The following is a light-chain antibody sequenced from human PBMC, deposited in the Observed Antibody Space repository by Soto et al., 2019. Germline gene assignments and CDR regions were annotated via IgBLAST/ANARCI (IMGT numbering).Light chain of an antibody. J-gene: IGLJ1*01. CDR3: CSYAGSNSYV. CDR1: SSDVGGYDY. CDR2: DVS. Sequence: QSALTQPRSVSGSPGQSVTISCAGTSSDVGGYDYVPWFQQHPGKAPKLMIYDVSKWPSGVPDRFSGSKSGNTASLTISGLQADDEADYYCCSYAGSNSYVFGGGTKVTVL. V-gene: IGLV2-11*01.